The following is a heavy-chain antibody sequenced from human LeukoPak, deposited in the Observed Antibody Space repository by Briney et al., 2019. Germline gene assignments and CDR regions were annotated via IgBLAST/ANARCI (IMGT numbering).Heavy chain of an antibody. D-gene: IGHD5-18*01. V-gene: IGHV4-39*01. Sequence: SPSETLSLTCTVSGGSISSSSYYWGWIRQPPGKGLEWIGSIYYSGSTYYNPSLKSRVTISVDTSKNQFSLKLSSVTAADTAVYYCARGRRWIQLWFSTCAFDIWGQGTMVTVSS. CDR1: GGSISSSSYY. J-gene: IGHJ3*02. CDR3: ARGRRWIQLWFSTCAFDI. CDR2: IYYSGST.